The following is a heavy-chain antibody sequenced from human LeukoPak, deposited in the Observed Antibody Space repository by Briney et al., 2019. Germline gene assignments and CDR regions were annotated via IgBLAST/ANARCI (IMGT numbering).Heavy chain of an antibody. CDR2: ISAYNGNT. D-gene: IGHD3-22*01. Sequence: ASVKVSCKASGYTFTSYGISWVRQAPGQGLEWMGWISAYNGNTNYAQKLQGRVTMTTDTSTSTAYMELRILRSDDTAVYYCARDTTGYYALPFDYWGQGTLVTVSS. J-gene: IGHJ4*02. V-gene: IGHV1-18*01. CDR1: GYTFTSYG. CDR3: ARDTTGYYALPFDY.